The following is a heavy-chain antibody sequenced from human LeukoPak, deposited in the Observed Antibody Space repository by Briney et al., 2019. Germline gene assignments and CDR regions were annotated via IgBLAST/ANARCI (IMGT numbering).Heavy chain of an antibody. V-gene: IGHV1-69*01. D-gene: IGHD3-22*01. Sequence: ASVKVSCKASGGTFSGYAISWVRQAPGQGLEWMGGIIPIFGTANYAQKFQGRVTITADESTSTAYMELSSLRSEDTAVYYCARGGGLDYYDSSGHYYGWGQGTLVTVSS. CDR2: IIPIFGTA. CDR3: ARGGGLDYYDSSGHYYG. CDR1: GGTFSGYA. J-gene: IGHJ4*02.